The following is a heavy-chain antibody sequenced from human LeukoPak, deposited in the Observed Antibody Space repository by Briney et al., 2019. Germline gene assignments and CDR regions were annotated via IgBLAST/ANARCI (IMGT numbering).Heavy chain of an antibody. D-gene: IGHD3-10*01. Sequence: GASVKVSCKASGYTFTSYDINWVRQATGQGLEWMGWMNPNSGNTGYAQKFQGRVTMTRNTSISTAYMELSSLRSEDTAVYYCARGTFTYYYGSGSYYYYYYGMDVWGQGTTVTVSS. CDR2: MNPNSGNT. CDR3: ARGTFTYYYGSGSYYYYYYGMDV. V-gene: IGHV1-8*01. J-gene: IGHJ6*02. CDR1: GYTFTSYD.